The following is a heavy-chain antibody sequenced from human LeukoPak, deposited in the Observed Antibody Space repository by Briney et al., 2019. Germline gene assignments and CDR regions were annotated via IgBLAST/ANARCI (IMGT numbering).Heavy chain of an antibody. Sequence: SETLSLTCTVSGGFISSDYGSWIRQPPGKGLEWIGYIYYNKRTDYNPSLKSRVTTSVDTSKSQFSLRLSSVTAADTAVYYCAREGGYSGWFDYWGQGTLVTVSS. J-gene: IGHJ4*02. D-gene: IGHD5-12*01. CDR2: IYYNKRT. V-gene: IGHV4-59*01. CDR1: GGFISSDY. CDR3: AREGGYSGWFDY.